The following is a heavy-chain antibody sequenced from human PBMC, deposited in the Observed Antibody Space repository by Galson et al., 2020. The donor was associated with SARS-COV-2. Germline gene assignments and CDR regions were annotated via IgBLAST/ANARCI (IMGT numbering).Heavy chain of an antibody. D-gene: IGHD3-9*01. CDR2: IIPIFGTA. CDR1: GGTFSSYA. V-gene: IGHV1-69*13. CDR3: ARDYDILTGYLATNYYYGMDV. J-gene: IGHJ6*02. Sequence: SVQVSCKASGGTFSSYAISWVRQAPGQGLEWMGGIIPIFGTANYAQKFQGRVTITADESTSTAYMELSSLRSEDTAVYYCARDYDILTGYLATNYYYGMDVWGQGTTVTVSS.